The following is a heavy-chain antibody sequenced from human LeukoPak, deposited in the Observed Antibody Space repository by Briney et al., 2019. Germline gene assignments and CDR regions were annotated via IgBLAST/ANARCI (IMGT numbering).Heavy chain of an antibody. CDR3: ARDLSIAGFDP. J-gene: IGHJ5*02. CDR2: IYTSGST. CDR1: AGSISSYY. Sequence: SETLSLTCTVSAGSISSYYWSLIRQPAGKGLEWIGRIYTSGSTNYNPSLKSRVTMSVDTSKNQFSLKLSSVTAADTAVYYCARDLSIAGFDPWGQGTLVTVSS. D-gene: IGHD6-6*01. V-gene: IGHV4-4*07.